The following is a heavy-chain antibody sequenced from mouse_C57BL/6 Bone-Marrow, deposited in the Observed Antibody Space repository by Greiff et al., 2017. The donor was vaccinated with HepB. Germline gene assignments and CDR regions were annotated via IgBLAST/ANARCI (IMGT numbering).Heavy chain of an antibody. CDR2: INYDGSST. CDR3: ARQYYGSSYDYAMDY. V-gene: IGHV5-16*01. D-gene: IGHD1-1*01. CDR1: GFTFSDYY. J-gene: IGHJ4*01. Sequence: EVMLVESEGGLVQPGSSMKLSCTASGFTFSDYYMAWVRQVPEKGLEWVANINYDGSSTYYLDSLKSRFIISRDNAKNILYLQMSSLKSEDTATYYCARQYYGSSYDYAMDYWGQGTSVTVSS.